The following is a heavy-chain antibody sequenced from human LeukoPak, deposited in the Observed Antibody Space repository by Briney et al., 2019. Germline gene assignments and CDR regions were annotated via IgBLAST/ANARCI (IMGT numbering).Heavy chain of an antibody. CDR1: GGFISSSSYY. D-gene: IGHD3-22*01. Sequence: SETLSLTCTVSGGFISSSSYYWGWIRQPPGKGLEWIGSIYYSGSTYYNPSLKSRVTISVDTSKNQFSLKLSSVTAADTAVYYCARLPYYYDSSANRDFDYWGQGTLVTVSS. J-gene: IGHJ4*02. V-gene: IGHV4-39*01. CDR2: IYYSGST. CDR3: ARLPYYYDSSANRDFDY.